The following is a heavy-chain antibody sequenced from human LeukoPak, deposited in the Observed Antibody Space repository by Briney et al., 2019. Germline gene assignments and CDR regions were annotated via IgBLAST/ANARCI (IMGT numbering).Heavy chain of an antibody. V-gene: IGHV4-59*01. J-gene: IGHJ5*02. CDR1: GGSIRSYY. Sequence: PSETLSLSCTVSGGSIRSYYWSWIRQPPGKGLECIGYIYYIGSTNYNPSLKSRVTISLDTSKSQFSLKLTSVTPADTAAYYCARGGIVGSRTNWFDPWGQGILVTVSS. CDR2: IYYIGST. D-gene: IGHD1-26*01. CDR3: ARGGIVGSRTNWFDP.